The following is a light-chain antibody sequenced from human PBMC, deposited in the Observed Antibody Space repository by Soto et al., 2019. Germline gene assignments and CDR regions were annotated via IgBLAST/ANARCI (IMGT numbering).Light chain of an antibody. CDR1: HDISTF. CDR2: EAS. J-gene: IGKJ1*01. CDR3: LQHYSYPWT. V-gene: IGKV1-9*01. Sequence: DIQLTQSPSLLSASIGDRVTITCRASHDISTFLAWYQQKPGKAPKLLIYEASTLQSGVPSRFSGSGSGTEFTLTISSLQPEDFATYSCLQHYSYPWTFGQGTKVDIK.